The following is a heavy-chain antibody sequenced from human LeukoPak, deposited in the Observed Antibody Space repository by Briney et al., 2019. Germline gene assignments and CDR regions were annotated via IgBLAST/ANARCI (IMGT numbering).Heavy chain of an antibody. CDR2: INPNSGGT. CDR3: ARDRADCSGGSCYSRWFDP. CDR1: GYTFTASY. Sequence: GASVKVSCKASGYTFTASYLHWVRRAPGQGLEWMGWINPNSGGTKFAQKFQGRVTLTRDTSINTAYMELSRLTSVDTAVYYCARDRADCSGGSCYSRWFDPWGQGTLVTVSS. J-gene: IGHJ5*02. V-gene: IGHV1-2*02. D-gene: IGHD2-15*01.